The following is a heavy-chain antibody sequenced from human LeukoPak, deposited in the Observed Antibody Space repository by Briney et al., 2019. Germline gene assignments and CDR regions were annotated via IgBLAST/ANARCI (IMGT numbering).Heavy chain of an antibody. V-gene: IGHV4-4*09. CDR1: GGSISSYY. Sequence: SETLSLTCTVSGGSISSYYWSWIRQPPGKGLEWIGYIYTSGSTNYNPSLKSRVTISVDTSKNQFSLKLSSVTAADTAVYYCARVRGGSHWFYPWGQGTLVTVSS. CDR3: ARVRGGSHWFYP. CDR2: IYTSGST. J-gene: IGHJ5*02.